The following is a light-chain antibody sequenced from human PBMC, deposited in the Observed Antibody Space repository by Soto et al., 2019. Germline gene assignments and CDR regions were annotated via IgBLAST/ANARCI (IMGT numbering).Light chain of an antibody. CDR2: DTY. Sequence: EIVMTQSPATLSVSPGERATLSCRASQSVSSNLAWYQQKPGQAPRLLIYDTYKRATGIPARFSGSGSGTEFTLTISGLQSEDSAVYYCQQYNNWPLSFGQGTKVDI. CDR3: QQYNNWPLS. CDR1: QSVSSN. J-gene: IGKJ1*01. V-gene: IGKV3-15*01.